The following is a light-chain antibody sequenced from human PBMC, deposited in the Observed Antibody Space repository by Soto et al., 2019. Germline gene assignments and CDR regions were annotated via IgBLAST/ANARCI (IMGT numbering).Light chain of an antibody. J-gene: IGLJ3*02. CDR2: HNT. V-gene: IGLV1-40*01. CDR3: QSYDTSPV. Sequence: QSILTQPPSVSGARGQRVSISCTGSRSNLGANYAVHWYQQLPGTAPKLLISHNTNRPSGVPDRFSGSKSGTSASLAITGLRAEDEGYYYCQSYDTSPVFGGGTKLTVL. CDR1: RSNLGANYA.